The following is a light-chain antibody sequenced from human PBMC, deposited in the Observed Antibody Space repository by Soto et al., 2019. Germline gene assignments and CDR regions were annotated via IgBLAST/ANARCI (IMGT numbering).Light chain of an antibody. CDR3: QSYDSSLSAYV. CDR1: SSNIGAGYD. J-gene: IGLJ1*01. V-gene: IGLV1-40*01. CDR2: GNN. Sequence: QSVLTQPPSVSGAPGHRFTISCTGSSSNIGAGYDVHWYQQLPGTATKLLIYGNNNRPSGVPDRFSGSKSGTSASLAITGLQAEDEADYYCQSYDSSLSAYVFGTGTKLTVL.